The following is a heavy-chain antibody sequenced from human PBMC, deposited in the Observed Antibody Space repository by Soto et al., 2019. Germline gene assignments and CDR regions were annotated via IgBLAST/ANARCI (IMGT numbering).Heavy chain of an antibody. J-gene: IGHJ4*02. CDR3: SHGYYQYFEA. CDR2: ISDGGTA. CDR1: GFPFSTYA. Sequence: PGGSLILSCSASGFPFSTYAMSWVRQAPGKGLEWVSSISDGGTADYAAPVKGRFTISRDDSENTLYLQMNSLKTEDTAVYYCSHGYYQYFEAWGQGTLVTVSS. D-gene: IGHD5-18*01. V-gene: IGHV3-15*01.